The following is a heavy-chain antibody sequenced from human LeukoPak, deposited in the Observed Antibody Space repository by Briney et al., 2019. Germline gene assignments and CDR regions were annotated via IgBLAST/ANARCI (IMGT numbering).Heavy chain of an antibody. Sequence: SQTLSLTCTVSSGSISSGNYYWSWIRQPPGKGLEWIGYIYYSGSTYYNPSLRSRVTISVDTSKNQFSLNLSSVTAADTAVYFCARAGGNYYGLFDPWGKGTLVTVSS. CDR1: SGSISSGNYY. D-gene: IGHD1-26*01. V-gene: IGHV4-30-4*08. J-gene: IGHJ5*02. CDR2: IYYSGST. CDR3: ARAGGNYYGLFDP.